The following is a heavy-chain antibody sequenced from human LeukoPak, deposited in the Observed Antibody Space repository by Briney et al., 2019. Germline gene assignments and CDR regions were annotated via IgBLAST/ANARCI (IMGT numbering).Heavy chain of an antibody. CDR3: AKGSRDGLDV. V-gene: IGHV3-23*01. CDR1: AFTFSSIA. J-gene: IGHJ6*02. Sequence: GGSLTLSCAASAFTFSSIAMSWVRQAPGKGLEWVSAISGSGGSTYYADSVKGRFTISRDNSKNTLYLQMNSLRAEDTAVYYCAKGSRDGLDVWGQGTTVTVSS. CDR2: ISGSGGST.